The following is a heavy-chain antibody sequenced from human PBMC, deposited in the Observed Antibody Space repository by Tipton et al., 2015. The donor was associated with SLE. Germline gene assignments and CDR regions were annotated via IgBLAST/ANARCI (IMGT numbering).Heavy chain of an antibody. J-gene: IGHJ3*02. D-gene: IGHD7-27*01. CDR1: GFTFSSYA. V-gene: IGHV3-30*04. Sequence: SLRLSCAASGFTFSSYAMHWVRQAPGKGLEWVAVISYDGSNKYYADSVKGRFTISRDNSKNTLYLQMNSLRAEDTAVYYCAKDCRWGAFDIWGQGTMVTVSS. CDR2: ISYDGSNK. CDR3: AKDCRWGAFDI.